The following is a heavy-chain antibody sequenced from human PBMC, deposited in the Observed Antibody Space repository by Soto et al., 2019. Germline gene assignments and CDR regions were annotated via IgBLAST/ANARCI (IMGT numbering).Heavy chain of an antibody. V-gene: IGHV5-10-1*01. J-gene: IGHJ4*02. D-gene: IGHD3-22*01. CDR3: ARHVRGMYYYDSSGYYDY. CDR2: IDPSDSYT. CDR1: GYSFTSYW. Sequence: GESLKISCKGSGYSFTSYWISWMRQMPGKGLEWMGRIDPSDSYTNYSPSFQGHVTISADKAISTAYLLWSSLKASDTAMYYCARHVRGMYYYDSSGYYDYWGQGTLVTVSS.